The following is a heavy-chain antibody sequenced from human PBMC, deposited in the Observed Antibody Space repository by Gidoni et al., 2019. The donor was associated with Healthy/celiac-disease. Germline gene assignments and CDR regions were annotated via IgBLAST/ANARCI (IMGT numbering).Heavy chain of an antibody. D-gene: IGHD4-17*01. CDR3: AKGEPEYGDSSVGAFDI. CDR1: GFTFDDYA. CDR2: ISWNSGSI. J-gene: IGHJ3*02. Sequence: EVQLVESGGGLVQPGRSLRLSCEASGFTFDDYAMHWVRQAPGKGLEWVSGISWNSGSIGYADSVKGRFTISRDNAKNSLYLQMNSLRAEDTALYYCAKGEPEYGDSSVGAFDIWGQGTMVTVSS. V-gene: IGHV3-9*01.